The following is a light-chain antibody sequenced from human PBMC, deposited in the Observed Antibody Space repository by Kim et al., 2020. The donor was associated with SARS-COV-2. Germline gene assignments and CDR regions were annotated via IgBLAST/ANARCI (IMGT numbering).Light chain of an antibody. CDR1: QSVSSNY. J-gene: IGKJ5*01. CDR2: GAS. Sequence: PGERATLSCSASQSVSSNYLAWYQQTPGQAPSLLIYGASSRATGIPDRFSGSGSGTDFTLTISRLEPEDSAVYYCQQYGNSPPITFGRGTRLEI. CDR3: QQYGNSPPIT. V-gene: IGKV3-20*01.